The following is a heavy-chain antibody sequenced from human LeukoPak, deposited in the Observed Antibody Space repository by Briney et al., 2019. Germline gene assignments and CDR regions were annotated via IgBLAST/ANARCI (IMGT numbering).Heavy chain of an antibody. CDR2: IWYDGSNK. D-gene: IGHD6-13*01. V-gene: IGHV3-33*01. CDR3: ARDSSSWYAYYYYGMDV. J-gene: IGHJ6*04. Sequence: PGGSLRLSCAASGFTFSSYGMHWVRQAPGKGLEWVAVIWYDGSNKYYADSVKGRFTISRDNSKNTLYLQMNSLRAEDTAVYYCARDSSSWYAYYYYGMDVWGKGTTVTVSS. CDR1: GFTFSSYG.